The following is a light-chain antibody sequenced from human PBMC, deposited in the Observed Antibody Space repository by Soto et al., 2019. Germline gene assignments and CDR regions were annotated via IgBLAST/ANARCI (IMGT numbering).Light chain of an antibody. Sequence: EIVMTQSPATLSVSPGERATLSCRASQSVSSNLAWYQQIPGQAPRLLIYGASTRAAGIPARFSGSGSGIEFTLTISSLQSEDFAVYYCQQYDNWPPWTFGQGTKVEIK. V-gene: IGKV3-15*01. CDR1: QSVSSN. CDR3: QQYDNWPPWT. J-gene: IGKJ1*01. CDR2: GAS.